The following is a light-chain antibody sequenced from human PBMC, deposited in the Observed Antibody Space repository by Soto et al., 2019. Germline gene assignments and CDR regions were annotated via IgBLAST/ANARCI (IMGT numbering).Light chain of an antibody. CDR3: SSVATSRADV. J-gene: IGLJ1*01. V-gene: IGLV2-14*01. CDR2: EVS. Sequence: QSVLTQPASVSGSPGQSITISCTGTSSDVGGYNTVCWYQQHPGKAPKLMIYEVSNRPSGVSNRFSGSKSGNTATLTISGLQAEDEADYYCSSVATSRADVFGTGTKLTVL. CDR1: SSDVGGYNT.